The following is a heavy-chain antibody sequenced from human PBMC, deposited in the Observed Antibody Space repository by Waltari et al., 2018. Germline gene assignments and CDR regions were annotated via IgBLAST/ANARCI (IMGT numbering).Heavy chain of an antibody. D-gene: IGHD5-18*01. CDR2: INHSGST. V-gene: IGHV4-34*01. Sequence: QVQLQQWGAGLLKPSETLSLTCAVYGGSFSGYYWSWIRQPPGKGLEWIGEINHSGSTNYNPSLKSRVTRSVDTSKNQFSLKLSSVTAADTAGYYCARGYSYKDYWGQGTLVTVSS. J-gene: IGHJ4*02. CDR3: ARGYSYKDY. CDR1: GGSFSGYY.